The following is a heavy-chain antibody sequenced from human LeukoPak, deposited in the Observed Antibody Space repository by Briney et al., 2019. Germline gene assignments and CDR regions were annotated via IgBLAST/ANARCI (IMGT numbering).Heavy chain of an antibody. D-gene: IGHD2-2*01. Sequence: AGGSLRLSCAASGCTVSSNYMSWVRQAPGKGLEWVANIKQDGSQKYYVDSVKGRFTISRDNAKNSVYLQMNSLRAGDTGVYYCARIGYSSSCTDYWGQGTLVTVSS. CDR2: IKQDGSQK. CDR1: GCTVSSNY. J-gene: IGHJ4*02. CDR3: ARIGYSSSCTDY. V-gene: IGHV3-7*01.